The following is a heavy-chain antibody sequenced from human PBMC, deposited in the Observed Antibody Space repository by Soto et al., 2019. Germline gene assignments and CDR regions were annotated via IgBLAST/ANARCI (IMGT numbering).Heavy chain of an antibody. V-gene: IGHV1-2*04. D-gene: IGHD3-3*01. CDR2: INPNSGAT. Sequence: QVQLVQSGAEVRKPGASVRVSYKASGYTFTGHYIHWVRQAPGQGLEWMGWINPNSGATNYAQKFQDWVSMSRDTSIRAAYMELTSLRSDATAVYYCAREARHVVDSDFRAAYFTYFDQWGQGTLVTVSS. CDR3: AREARHVVDSDFRAAYFTYFDQ. CDR1: GYTFTGHY. J-gene: IGHJ4*02.